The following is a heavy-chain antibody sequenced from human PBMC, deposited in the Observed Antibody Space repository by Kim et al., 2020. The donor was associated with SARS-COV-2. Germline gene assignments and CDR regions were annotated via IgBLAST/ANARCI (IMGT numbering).Heavy chain of an antibody. CDR1: GGSISSYY. Sequence: SETLSLTCTVSGGSISSYYWSWIRQPAGKGLEWIGRIYTSGSTNYNPSLKSRVTMSVDTSKNQFSLKLSSVTAADTAVYYCARDWEIAAADNYYYYYGMDVWGQGTTVTVSS. V-gene: IGHV4-4*07. D-gene: IGHD6-13*01. CDR2: IYTSGST. CDR3: ARDWEIAAADNYYYYYGMDV. J-gene: IGHJ6*02.